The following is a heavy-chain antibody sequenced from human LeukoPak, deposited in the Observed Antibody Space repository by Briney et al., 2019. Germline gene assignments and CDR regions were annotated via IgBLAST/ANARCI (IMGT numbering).Heavy chain of an antibody. CDR1: GFTFSSYA. Sequence: GGSLRLSCAASGFTFSSYAMSWVRQAPGKGLEWVSAISGSGGSTYYADSVKGRFTISRDNSKNMLYLQMNSLRAEDTAVYYCAKRASYGSGSYEVYWGQGTLVTVSS. CDR3: AKRASYGSGSYEVY. J-gene: IGHJ4*02. D-gene: IGHD3-10*01. CDR2: ISGSGGST. V-gene: IGHV3-23*01.